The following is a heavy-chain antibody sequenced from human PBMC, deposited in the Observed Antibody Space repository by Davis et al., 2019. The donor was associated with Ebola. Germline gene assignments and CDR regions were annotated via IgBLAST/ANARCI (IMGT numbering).Heavy chain of an antibody. D-gene: IGHD2-15*01. CDR1: GGSISSYY. CDR2: IYYSGST. J-gene: IGHJ5*02. V-gene: IGHV4-59*12. CDR3: ARELGGGYCSGGSCSRFDP. Sequence: SETLSLTCTVSGGSISSYYWSWIRQPPGKGLEWIGYIYYSGSTNYNPSLKSRVTISVDTSKNQFSLKLSSVTAADTAVYYCARELGGGYCSGGSCSRFDPWGQGTLVTVSS.